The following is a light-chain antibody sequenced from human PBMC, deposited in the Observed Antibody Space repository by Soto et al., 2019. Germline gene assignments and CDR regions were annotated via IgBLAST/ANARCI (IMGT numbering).Light chain of an antibody. CDR3: QQYNNWPFS. J-gene: IGKJ5*01. CDR1: QDINTY. Sequence: EVVLTQSPATLSLSPGEKATLSCRASQDINTYLGWYQQKPGQPPRLLIYGASSRATGIPDRFSGSGSGTDFTLTISRLQSEDSAVYFCQQYNNWPFSFGQGTRLEIK. CDR2: GAS. V-gene: IGKV3D-15*01.